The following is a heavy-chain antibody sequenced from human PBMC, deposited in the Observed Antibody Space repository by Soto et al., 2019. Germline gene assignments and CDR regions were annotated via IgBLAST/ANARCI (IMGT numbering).Heavy chain of an antibody. CDR1: GGSFSGYY. CDR2: INHGGIT. Sequence: QVQVQQWDTRLVKPTETLSLTCAVYGGSFSGYYWSWIRQPPGKGLEWIGEINHGGITNYNPSLKSRVTISVDTSKNQFSLKLRYVTAADTAVYYCARGGYYGSGADYFDYWGQGTLVTVSS. CDR3: ARGGYYGSGADYFDY. V-gene: IGHV4-34*02. J-gene: IGHJ4*02. D-gene: IGHD3-10*01.